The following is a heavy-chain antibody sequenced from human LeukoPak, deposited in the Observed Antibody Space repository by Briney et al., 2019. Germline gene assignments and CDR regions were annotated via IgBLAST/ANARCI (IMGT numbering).Heavy chain of an antibody. CDR3: ARQEDCSASSCYSGGWFDP. D-gene: IGHD2-2*01. Sequence: SETLSLTCTVSGASISTGNYYWSWVRQPAGKGLEWIGRIYTTGSTSYNPSLKSRVTISVDTSKNQFSLKLSSVTAADTAVYYCARQEDCSASSCYSGGWFDPWGQGTLVTVSS. CDR1: GASISTGNYY. CDR2: IYTTGST. J-gene: IGHJ5*02. V-gene: IGHV4-61*02.